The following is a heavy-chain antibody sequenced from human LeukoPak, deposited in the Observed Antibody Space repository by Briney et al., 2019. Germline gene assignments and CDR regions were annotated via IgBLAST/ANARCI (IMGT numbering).Heavy chain of an antibody. V-gene: IGHV3-30*18. J-gene: IGHJ4*02. CDR3: AKDRYSGLNTIDY. Sequence: LGSPLRLSCAASGFTFSSYGMHWVRQAPGKGLEWVAVISYDGSYKFYADSVKGRFTISRDKSKSTLYLQMNSLRAEDTAVYYCAKDRYSGLNTIDYWGQGTLVTVSS. CDR1: GFTFSSYG. CDR2: ISYDGSYK. D-gene: IGHD6-13*01.